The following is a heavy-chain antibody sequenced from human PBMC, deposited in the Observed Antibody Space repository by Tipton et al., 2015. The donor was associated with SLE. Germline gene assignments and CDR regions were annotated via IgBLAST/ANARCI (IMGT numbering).Heavy chain of an antibody. V-gene: IGHV4-31*03. CDR2: IFFTGTA. Sequence: TLSLTCTVSGGSISSGGLFWSWIRQHPGEGLEWIGYIFFTGTAYYNPSLKSRLSMSVDTSKNQFSLNLSSVTAADSACYYCARGIAVSDYLDFCGQVPQVSVSS. J-gene: IGHJ4*02. CDR3: ARGIAVSDYLDF. CDR1: GGSISSGGLF. D-gene: IGHD6-19*01.